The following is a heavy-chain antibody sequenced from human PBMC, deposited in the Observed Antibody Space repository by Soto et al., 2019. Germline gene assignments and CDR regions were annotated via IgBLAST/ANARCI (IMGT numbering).Heavy chain of an antibody. CDR1: GYTFTSYD. Sequence: XSVKVSCNASGYTFTSYDINWVRQATGQGLEWMGWMNPNSGNTGYAQKFQGRVTMTRNTSISTAYMELSGLRSEDTAVYYCARGGYCSSTSCYMDGMDVWGQGTTVTVSS. V-gene: IGHV1-8*01. CDR2: MNPNSGNT. J-gene: IGHJ6*02. CDR3: ARGGYCSSTSCYMDGMDV. D-gene: IGHD2-2*02.